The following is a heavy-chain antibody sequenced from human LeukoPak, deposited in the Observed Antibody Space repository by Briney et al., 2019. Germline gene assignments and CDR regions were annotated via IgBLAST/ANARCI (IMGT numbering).Heavy chain of an antibody. CDR3: ARSPYSSSIDF. V-gene: IGHV4-39*07. CDR1: GGSISSSSYY. J-gene: IGHJ4*02. CDR2: IYYSGST. D-gene: IGHD6-13*01. Sequence: SETLSLTCTVSGGSISSSSYYWGWIRQPPGKGLEWIGSIYYSGSTYYNPSLKSRVTMSVDTSKNQFSLKLTSVTAADTAVYHCARSPYSSSIDFWGQGTLVSVSS.